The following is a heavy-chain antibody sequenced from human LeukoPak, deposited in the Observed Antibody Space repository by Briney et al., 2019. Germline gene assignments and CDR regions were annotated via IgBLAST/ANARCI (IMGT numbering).Heavy chain of an antibody. J-gene: IGHJ6*02. CDR2: IFSGGGT. CDR3: ARGSGYYGMDV. Sequence: PGGSLRLSCAASGFTVSSNYMSWVRQAPGKGLEWVSVIFSGGGTYYTGSVKGRFTISRDNSKNTLYLQMNSLRAEDTAVYYCARGSGYYGMDVWGQGTTVTVSS. V-gene: IGHV3-53*01. CDR1: GFTVSSNY. D-gene: IGHD3-10*01.